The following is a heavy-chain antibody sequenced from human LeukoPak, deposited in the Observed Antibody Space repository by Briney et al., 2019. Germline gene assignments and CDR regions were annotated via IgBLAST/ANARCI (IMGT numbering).Heavy chain of an antibody. CDR3: ARGRPTATNWNDVVSGHFDY. V-gene: IGHV4-34*01. D-gene: IGHD1-1*01. J-gene: IGHJ4*02. Sequence: PSVTLSITCAVYGGSFSGYYWSWIRQPPGKGLEWIGEINHSGSTNYNPSLKSRVTISVDTSKNQFSLKLSSVTAADTAVYYCARGRPTATNWNDVVSGHFDYWGQGTLVTVSS. CDR1: GGSFSGYY. CDR2: INHSGST.